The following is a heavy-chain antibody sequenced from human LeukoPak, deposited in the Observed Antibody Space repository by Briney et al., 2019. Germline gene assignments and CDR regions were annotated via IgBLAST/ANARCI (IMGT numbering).Heavy chain of an antibody. CDR2: ISSSGSPI. Sequence: GGSLRLSCAASGFTFSDYYMSWIRHAPGERLEWVSYISSSGSPIYYADSVKGRFTLSRDNAKNSLYLQMNSLRAEDTAVYYCARRKDSGSQSHDYWGQGTLVSVSS. CDR1: GFTFSDYY. CDR3: ARRKDSGSQSHDY. J-gene: IGHJ4*02. V-gene: IGHV3-11*04. D-gene: IGHD1-26*01.